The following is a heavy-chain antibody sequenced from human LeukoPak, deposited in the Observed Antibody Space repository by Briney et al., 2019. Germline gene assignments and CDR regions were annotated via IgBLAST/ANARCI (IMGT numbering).Heavy chain of an antibody. Sequence: GGSLRLSCAASGFTFSSYEMNWVRQAPGKGLEWVPYISSSGSTIYYADSVKGRFTISRDNAKNSLYLQMNSLRAEDTAVYYCARVELDTAMVPFDYWGQGTLVTVSS. J-gene: IGHJ4*02. D-gene: IGHD5-18*01. CDR3: ARVELDTAMVPFDY. CDR2: ISSSGSTI. CDR1: GFTFSSYE. V-gene: IGHV3-48*03.